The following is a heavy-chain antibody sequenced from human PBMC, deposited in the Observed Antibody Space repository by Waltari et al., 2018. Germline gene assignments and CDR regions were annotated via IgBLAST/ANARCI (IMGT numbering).Heavy chain of an antibody. J-gene: IGHJ5*02. CDR1: GSTFTSYA. V-gene: IGHV1-3*01. D-gene: IGHD6-13*01. Sequence: QVQLVQSGAEVKKPGASVKVSCKASGSTFTSYAMHWVRQAPGQRLEWMGWINAGNGNTKYSQKCQGRVTITRDTSASTAYMELSSLRSEDTAVYYCARAKISSSWYEGRQGWFDPWGQGTLVTVSS. CDR3: ARAKISSSWYEGRQGWFDP. CDR2: INAGNGNT.